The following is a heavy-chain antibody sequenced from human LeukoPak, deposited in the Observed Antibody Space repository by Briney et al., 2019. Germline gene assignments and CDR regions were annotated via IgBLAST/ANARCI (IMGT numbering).Heavy chain of an antibody. CDR3: ARTDGYGGNPIDY. J-gene: IGHJ4*02. CDR1: GGSISSYY. D-gene: IGHD4-23*01. V-gene: IGHV4-30-4*01. CDR2: IYYSGST. Sequence: SETLSLTCTVSGGSISSYYWSWIRQPPGKGLEWIGYIYYSGSTYYNPSLRSRVTISVDTSKNQFSLKLSSVTAADTAVYYCARTDGYGGNPIDYWGQGTLVTVSS.